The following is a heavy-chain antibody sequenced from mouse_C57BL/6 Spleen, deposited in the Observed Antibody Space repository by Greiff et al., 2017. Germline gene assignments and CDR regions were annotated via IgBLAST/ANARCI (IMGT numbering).Heavy chain of an antibody. D-gene: IGHD2-1*01. V-gene: IGHV1-55*01. CDR1: GYTFTSYW. CDR2: IYPGSGST. J-gene: IGHJ3*01. CDR3: AGSYYGNAWFAY. Sequence: QVQLQQPGAELVKPGASVKMSCKASGYTFTSYWITWVKQRPGQGLEWIGDIYPGSGSTNYNEKFKSKATLTVDTSSSTAYMQLSSLTSEDSAVYYCAGSYYGNAWFAYWGQGTLVTVSA.